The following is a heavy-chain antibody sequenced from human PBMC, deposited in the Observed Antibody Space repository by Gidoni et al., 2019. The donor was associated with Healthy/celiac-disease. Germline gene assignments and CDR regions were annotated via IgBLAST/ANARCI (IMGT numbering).Heavy chain of an antibody. CDR1: GGSFSGYY. Sequence: QVQLQQWGAGLLKPSETLSLTCAVYGGSFSGYYWSWIRQPPGKGLEWIGELNHSGSTNYNPSLKSRVTISVDTSKNQFSLKLSSVTAADTAVYYCARGRLGVVVPAAISYYGMDVWGQGTTVTVSS. D-gene: IGHD2-2*02. CDR2: LNHSGST. V-gene: IGHV4-34*01. CDR3: ARGRLGVVVPAAISYYGMDV. J-gene: IGHJ6*02.